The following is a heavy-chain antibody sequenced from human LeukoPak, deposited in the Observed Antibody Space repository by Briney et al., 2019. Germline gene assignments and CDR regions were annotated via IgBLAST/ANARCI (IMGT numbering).Heavy chain of an antibody. D-gene: IGHD3-10*01. V-gene: IGHV3-23*01. Sequence: GGSLRLSCAGSGFTFSTYGMSWVRQAPNTGLEWLSTFSGSGDSTYYADSVKGRFTISRDNSKNTLFLQMNSLRAEDTAIYYCAKWQYYGSGDDYWGQGTLVTVSS. CDR2: FSGSGDST. CDR1: GFTFSTYG. J-gene: IGHJ4*02. CDR3: AKWQYYGSGDDY.